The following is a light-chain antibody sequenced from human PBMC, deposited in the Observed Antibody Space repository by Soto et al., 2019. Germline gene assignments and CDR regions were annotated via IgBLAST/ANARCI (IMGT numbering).Light chain of an antibody. Sequence: EIVLTQSPATLSLSPGERATLSCRATESVVSSYLAWYQLQPGQAPRLLIYDASSRATGIPDRFSGSGSGTDFTLTISRLEPEDFAVYYCQQYGSIPWTFGQGTKVDI. CDR3: QQYGSIPWT. CDR1: ESVVSSY. J-gene: IGKJ1*01. V-gene: IGKV3-20*01. CDR2: DAS.